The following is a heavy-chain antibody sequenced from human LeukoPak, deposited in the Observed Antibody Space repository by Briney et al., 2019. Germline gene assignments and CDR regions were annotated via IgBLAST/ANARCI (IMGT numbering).Heavy chain of an antibody. Sequence: GGSLRLSCAASGFMLSSTWMHWVRHAPGKGLVWVSRINSDATSTSYADSVRGRFTISRDDAKNTMYLQMNSLRAEDTALYYCAKGIAVAGSYYYGMDVWGQGTTVTVSS. CDR2: INSDATST. CDR3: AKGIAVAGSYYYGMDV. D-gene: IGHD6-19*01. J-gene: IGHJ6*02. V-gene: IGHV3-74*01. CDR1: GFMLSSTW.